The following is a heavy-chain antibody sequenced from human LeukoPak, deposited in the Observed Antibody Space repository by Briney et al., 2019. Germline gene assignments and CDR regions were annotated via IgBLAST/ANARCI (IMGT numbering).Heavy chain of an antibody. V-gene: IGHV4-59*08. CDR2: IYYSGST. CDR1: GGSISSYY. CDR3: ARLKGVGATGFDCYYGMDV. Sequence: SETLSLTCTVSGGSISSYYWSWIRQPPGKGLEWIGYIYYSGSTNYNPSLKSRVTISVDTSKNQFSLKLSSVTAADTAVYYCARLKGVGATGFDCYYGMDVWGQGTTVTVSS. J-gene: IGHJ6*02. D-gene: IGHD1-26*01.